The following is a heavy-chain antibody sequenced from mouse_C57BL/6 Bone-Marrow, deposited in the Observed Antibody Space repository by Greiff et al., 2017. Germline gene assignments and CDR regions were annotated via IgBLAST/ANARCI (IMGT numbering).Heavy chain of an antibody. Sequence: VQLKESGPGLVAPSQSLSITCTVSGFSLTSYGVHWVRQPPGKGLEWLGVIWAGGSTNYNSALMSRLSISKDNSKSQVFLKMNSLQTDDTAMYYCARGRGNHYAMDYWGQGTSVTVSS. V-gene: IGHV2-9*02. D-gene: IGHD2-1*01. J-gene: IGHJ4*01. CDR2: IWAGGST. CDR1: GFSLTSYG. CDR3: ARGRGNHYAMDY.